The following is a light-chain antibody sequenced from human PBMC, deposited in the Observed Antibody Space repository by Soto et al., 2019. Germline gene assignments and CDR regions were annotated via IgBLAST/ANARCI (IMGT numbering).Light chain of an antibody. CDR2: EGS. CDR1: SSDVGSYNL. CDR3: CSYAGSRV. Sequence: QSALTQPASVSGSPGQSITISCTGTSSDVGSYNLVSWYQQHPGKAPKLMIYEGSKRPSGVSNRFSGSKSGNTASLTISGLQAEDEAHYYCCSYAGSRVFGGGTKLTV. J-gene: IGLJ3*02. V-gene: IGLV2-23*01.